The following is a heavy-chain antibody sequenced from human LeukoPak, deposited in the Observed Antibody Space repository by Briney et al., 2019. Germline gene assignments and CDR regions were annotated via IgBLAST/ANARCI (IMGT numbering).Heavy chain of an antibody. Sequence: SETLSLICTVSGGSISSGGYYWTWIRQHPGKGLEWIGYIHHSGTAYYNPSLQSRVITSVDTFKNQFSLKLTSVTAADTAVYYCTRRSPAGSVLFDHWGQGTLVTVSS. CDR2: IHHSGTA. J-gene: IGHJ5*02. CDR3: TRRSPAGSVLFDH. V-gene: IGHV4-31*03. D-gene: IGHD3-10*01. CDR1: GGSISSGGYY.